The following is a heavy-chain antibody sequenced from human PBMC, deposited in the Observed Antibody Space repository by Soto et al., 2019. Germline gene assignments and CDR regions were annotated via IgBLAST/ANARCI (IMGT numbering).Heavy chain of an antibody. J-gene: IGHJ6*02. Sequence: GWSLRLSCAASGFTVSSNYMSWVRQAPGKGLEWVSVIYSGGSTYYADSVKGRFTISRDNSKNTLYLQMNSLRAEDTAVYYCARVDTAMVFYGMDVWGQGTTVTVSS. CDR1: GFTVSSNY. CDR2: IYSGGST. D-gene: IGHD5-18*01. CDR3: ARVDTAMVFYGMDV. V-gene: IGHV3-53*01.